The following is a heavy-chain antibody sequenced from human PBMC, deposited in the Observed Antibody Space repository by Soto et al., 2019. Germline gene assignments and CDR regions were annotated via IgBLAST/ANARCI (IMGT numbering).Heavy chain of an antibody. CDR2: IRSSGSTI. CDR3: AADLYCSGGSCYRRDY. CDR1: GFTFSDYY. V-gene: IGHV3-11*01. J-gene: IGHJ4*02. Sequence: QVQLVESGGGLVKPGGSLRLSCAASGFTFSDYYMSWIRQAPGKGLEWVSYIRSSGSTIYYADSVKARFTISRDNAKNSLYLQLNSLRAEDTAVYYCAADLYCSGGSCYRRDYWGQGTLVTVSS. D-gene: IGHD2-15*01.